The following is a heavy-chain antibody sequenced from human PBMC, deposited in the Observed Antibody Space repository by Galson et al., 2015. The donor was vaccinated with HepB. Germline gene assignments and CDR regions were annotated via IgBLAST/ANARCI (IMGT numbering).Heavy chain of an antibody. Sequence: SVKVSCKASGGTFSSYAISWVRQAPGQGLEWMGGIIPIFGTANYAQKFQGRVTITADESTSTAYMELSSLRSEDTAVYYCAREGGGAWFGELYDDWFDPWGQGTLVTVSS. J-gene: IGHJ5*02. V-gene: IGHV1-69*13. CDR3: AREGGGAWFGELYDDWFDP. CDR2: IIPIFGTA. CDR1: GGTFSSYA. D-gene: IGHD3-10*01.